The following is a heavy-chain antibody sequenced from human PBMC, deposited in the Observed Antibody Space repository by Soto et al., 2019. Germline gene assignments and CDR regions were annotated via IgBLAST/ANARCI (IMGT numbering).Heavy chain of an antibody. CDR1: GGSISSSSYY. J-gene: IGHJ5*02. D-gene: IGHD3-10*01. CDR2: IYYSGST. Sequence: SETLSLTCTVSGGSISSSSYYWGWIRQPPGKGLEWIGSIYYSGSTYYNPSLKSRVTISVDTSKNQFSLKLSSVTAADTAVYYCARGGVRGVITNWFDPWGQGTLVTVSS. CDR3: ARGGVRGVITNWFDP. V-gene: IGHV4-39*01.